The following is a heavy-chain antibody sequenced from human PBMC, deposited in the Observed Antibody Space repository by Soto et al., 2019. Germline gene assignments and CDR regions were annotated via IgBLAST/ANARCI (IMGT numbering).Heavy chain of an antibody. D-gene: IGHD3-16*01. J-gene: IGHJ6*01. CDR3: ARHWGSSSPRGGMDV. V-gene: IGHV5-51*01. CDR1: GYSFTSYW. Sequence: GESLKISCKGSGYSFTSYWIGWVRQMPGKGLEWMGIIYPGDSDTRYSPSFQGQVTISADKSISTAYLQWSSLKASDTAMYYCARHWGSSSPRGGMDVWGQGTTVNVSS. CDR2: IYPGDSDT.